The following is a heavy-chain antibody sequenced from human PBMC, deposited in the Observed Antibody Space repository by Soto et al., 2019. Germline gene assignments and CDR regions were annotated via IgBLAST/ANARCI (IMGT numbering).Heavy chain of an antibody. CDR1: GVTFSSYA. CDR3: AKDLSTGMGFDY. D-gene: IGHD1-1*01. CDR2: VSTGGGTT. J-gene: IGHJ4*02. V-gene: IGHV3-23*01. Sequence: GGSLRLSCAASGVTFSSYAMSWVRQAPGKGLEWVSVVSTGGGTTYYADSVKGRFTVSRDNSKNTLYLQMDSLRVEDAAVYYCAKDLSTGMGFDYWGQGTLVTVSS.